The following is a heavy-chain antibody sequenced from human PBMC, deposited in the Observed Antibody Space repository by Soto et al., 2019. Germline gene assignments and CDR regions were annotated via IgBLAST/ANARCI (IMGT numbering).Heavy chain of an antibody. D-gene: IGHD4-17*01. CDR3: ARHMDYAPYYFDY. J-gene: IGHJ4*02. CDR2: IYYSGST. Sequence: SETLSLTCTVSGGSISSYYWSWIRQPPGKGLEWIGYIYYSGSTNYNPSLKSRVTISVDTSKNQFSLKLSSVTAADTAVYYCARHMDYAPYYFDYWGQGTLVTVSS. V-gene: IGHV4-59*08. CDR1: GGSISSYY.